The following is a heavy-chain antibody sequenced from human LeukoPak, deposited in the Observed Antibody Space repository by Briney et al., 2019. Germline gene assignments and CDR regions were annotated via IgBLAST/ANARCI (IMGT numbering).Heavy chain of an antibody. Sequence: SETLSLTCTVSGDSMNNYYWSWIRQPPGKGLEWIGNINYSGSTNSNPSLKSRATISVDMSRKHFFLDLSSVTAADTAVYYCARAIHYSGTSDQYTGGWYYFDFWGQGTLVTVSS. V-gene: IGHV4-59*01. J-gene: IGHJ4*02. D-gene: IGHD3-10*01. CDR2: INYSGST. CDR3: ARAIHYSGTSDQYTGGWYYFDF. CDR1: GDSMNNYY.